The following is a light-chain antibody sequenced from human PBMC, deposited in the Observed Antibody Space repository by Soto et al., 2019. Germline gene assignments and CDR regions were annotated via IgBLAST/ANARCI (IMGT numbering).Light chain of an antibody. Sequence: EVVMTQSPAPLSVSPGERVTLSCGASQSVSSNLAWYQQKPGQAPRLLIYDASFRATGVPARFSGSGSGTDFTLTIRSLEPEDSAVYFCQQRSNWPWTFGQGTKV. CDR3: QQRSNWPWT. V-gene: IGKV3-11*01. J-gene: IGKJ1*01. CDR1: QSVSSN. CDR2: DAS.